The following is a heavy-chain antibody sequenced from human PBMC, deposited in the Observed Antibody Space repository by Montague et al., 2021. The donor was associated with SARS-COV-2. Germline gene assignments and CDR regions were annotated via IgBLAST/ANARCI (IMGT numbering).Heavy chain of an antibody. Sequence: PALVKPTHTLTLTCAFSGFSLATEGMCVDWIRQPPGKAPEWLARIDWDDDKYYSTSLKTRLTISKDTSKNQVVLTMTNMDPVDTATYYCARTYYHILPNLYYFDYWGQGTLVTVSS. CDR1: GFSLATEGMC. V-gene: IGHV2-70*11. CDR3: ARTYYHILPNLYYFDY. J-gene: IGHJ4*02. CDR2: IDWDDDK. D-gene: IGHD3-9*01.